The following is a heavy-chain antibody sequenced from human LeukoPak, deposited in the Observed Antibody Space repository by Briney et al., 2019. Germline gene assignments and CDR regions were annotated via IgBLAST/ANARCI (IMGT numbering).Heavy chain of an antibody. J-gene: IGHJ4*02. CDR3: ARDAGWGYYDL. V-gene: IGHV3-7*01. CDR1: GFTYSTSW. Sequence: GGSLRLSCVASGFTYSTSWVTWVRQAPGKGLEWVANIDKHGSGKYYVDSVKGRFAISRDYASNSVFLQMDSLRAEDTSVYYCARDAGWGYYDLWGQGTPVTVSS. D-gene: IGHD1-26*01. CDR2: IDKHGSGK.